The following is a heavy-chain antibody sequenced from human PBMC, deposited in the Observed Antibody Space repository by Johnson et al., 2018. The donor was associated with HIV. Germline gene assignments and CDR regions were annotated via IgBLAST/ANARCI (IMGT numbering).Heavy chain of an antibody. Sequence: QVQLVESGGGVVQPGRSLRLSCAASGFTFSSYAMHWVRQAPGKGLEWVAVISYDGSNKYYADSVKGRFTISRDNSKNTLYLQMNSLRAEDTAVYYCARGFLTGTLSDAFDIWGQGTMVTVSS. CDR2: ISYDGSNK. V-gene: IGHV3-30*04. D-gene: IGHD1-1*01. CDR1: GFTFSSYA. J-gene: IGHJ3*02. CDR3: ARGFLTGTLSDAFDI.